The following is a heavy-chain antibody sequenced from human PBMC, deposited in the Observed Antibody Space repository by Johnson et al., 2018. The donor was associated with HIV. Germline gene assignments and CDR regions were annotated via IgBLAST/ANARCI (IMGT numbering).Heavy chain of an antibody. D-gene: IGHD1/OR15-1a*01. CDR1: GFTVSSNY. CDR3: AKDLGNWDSPRSAFDM. V-gene: IGHV3-11*04. Sequence: VQLVESGGGLIQPGGSLRLSCAASGFTVSSNYMSWVRQAPGKGREWISYISSSGSTIYYADSVKGRFTISRDNAKNSLYLQLNSLRAEDTAVYYCAKDLGNWDSPRSAFDMWGQGTMVTVSS. CDR2: ISSSGSTI. J-gene: IGHJ3*02.